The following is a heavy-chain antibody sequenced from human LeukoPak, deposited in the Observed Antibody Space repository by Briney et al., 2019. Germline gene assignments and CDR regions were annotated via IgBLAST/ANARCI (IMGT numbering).Heavy chain of an antibody. CDR1: GYTFTGYY. V-gene: IGHV1-2*02. Sequence: ASVKVSCKASGYTFTGYYMHWVRQAPGQGLEWMGWINPNSGGTNYAQKFQGRVTMTRDTSISTAYMELSRLRSDDTAVYYCARSVALLHARSYYYMDVWGKGTTVTVSS. CDR3: ARSVALLHARSYYYMDV. CDR2: INPNSGGT. J-gene: IGHJ6*03. D-gene: IGHD2-15*01.